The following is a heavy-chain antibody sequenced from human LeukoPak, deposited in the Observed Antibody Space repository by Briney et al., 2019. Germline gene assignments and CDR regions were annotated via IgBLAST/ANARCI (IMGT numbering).Heavy chain of an antibody. D-gene: IGHD2-2*01. CDR1: GGSLSSHF. CDR3: ASFSSDCSTASCYLTY. V-gene: IGHV4-59*11. J-gene: IGHJ4*02. CDR2: IYYTGTT. Sequence: SETLSLTCTVSGGSLSSHFWSWIRQPPGKGLELIGHIYYTGTTYYNPSLNSRVTISLDTSRNQFSLRLTSVTAADTAVYYCASFSSDCSTASCYLTYWGQGTLVTVSS.